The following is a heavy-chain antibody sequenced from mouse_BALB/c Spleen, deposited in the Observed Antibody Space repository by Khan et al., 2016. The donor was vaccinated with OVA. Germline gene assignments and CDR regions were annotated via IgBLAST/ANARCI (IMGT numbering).Heavy chain of an antibody. J-gene: IGHJ3*01. CDR2: IYPGSGST. Sequence: QVQLQQSGPELVKPGAAVKMSCKATGYTFTDYVISWVKQRTGQGPEWIGEIYPGSGSTYYNEKFKGKATLTADKSSNTAYMQRSSLTSEDSAVYFCERSYDGAWFAYWGQGTLVTVSA. D-gene: IGHD1-1*01. CDR1: GYTFTDYV. V-gene: IGHV1-81*01. CDR3: ERSYDGAWFAY.